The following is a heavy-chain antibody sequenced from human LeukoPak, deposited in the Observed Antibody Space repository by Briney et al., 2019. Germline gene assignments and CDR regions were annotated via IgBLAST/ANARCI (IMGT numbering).Heavy chain of an antibody. D-gene: IGHD5-12*01. Sequence: RGSLRLSCTASGFTFSNYWMTWVRQAPGKGLEWVAHINQDGSEEHYMDSVKARFTISRDNAKNSLSLQMNSLRAEDTAMYYCVRDGWVSGCDLLVNCGQGTLVTVSS. V-gene: IGHV3-7*01. CDR3: VRDGWVSGCDLLVN. CDR1: GFTFSNYW. J-gene: IGHJ1*01. CDR2: INQDGSEE.